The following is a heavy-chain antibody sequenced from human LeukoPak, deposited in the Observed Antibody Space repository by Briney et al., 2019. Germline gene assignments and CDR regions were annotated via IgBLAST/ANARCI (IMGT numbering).Heavy chain of an antibody. CDR1: GFTVSSNY. J-gene: IGHJ4*02. D-gene: IGHD3-10*01. CDR3: ARDYASAY. Sequence: GGSLRLSCAASGFTVSSNYMSWVRQAPGRGLEWVSYISRSGDTIYFADSVKGRFTISRDNAKNSLYLQMSSLRAEDTAVYYCARDYASAYWGQGTLVTVSS. V-gene: IGHV3-11*04. CDR2: ISRSGDTI.